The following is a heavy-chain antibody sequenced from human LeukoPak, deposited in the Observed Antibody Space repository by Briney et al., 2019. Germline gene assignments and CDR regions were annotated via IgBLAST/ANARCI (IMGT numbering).Heavy chain of an antibody. CDR2: ISSSSSYI. Sequence: PGGSLRLSCAASGFTFSSYSMNWVRQAPGKGLGWVSSISSSSSYIYYADSVKGRFTISRDNAKNSLYLQMNSLRAEDTAVYYCAREFDYGGKDYYYYMDVWGKGTTVTVSS. D-gene: IGHD4-23*01. CDR3: AREFDYGGKDYYYYMDV. V-gene: IGHV3-21*01. J-gene: IGHJ6*03. CDR1: GFTFSSYS.